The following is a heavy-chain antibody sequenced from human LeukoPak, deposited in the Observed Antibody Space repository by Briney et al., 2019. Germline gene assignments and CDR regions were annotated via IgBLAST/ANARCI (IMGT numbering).Heavy chain of an antibody. Sequence: SETLSLTCTVSGGSISSGDYYWSWIRQPPGKGLECIGYIYCSGSTYYNPSLKSRVTISVDTSKNQFSLKLSSVTAADTAVYYCARSYSSGWPYYFDYWGQGTLVTVSS. CDR1: GGSISSGDYY. J-gene: IGHJ4*02. V-gene: IGHV4-30-4*01. D-gene: IGHD6-19*01. CDR2: IYCSGST. CDR3: ARSYSSGWPYYFDY.